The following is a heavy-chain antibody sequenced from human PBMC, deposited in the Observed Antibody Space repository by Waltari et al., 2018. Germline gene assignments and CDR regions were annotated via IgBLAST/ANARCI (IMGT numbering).Heavy chain of an antibody. V-gene: IGHV4-38-2*01. CDR1: GYSISSGYY. D-gene: IGHD6-13*01. J-gene: IGHJ4*02. CDR3: ARLRGRQQLVNY. CDR2: IFHSGST. Sequence: QVQLQESGPGLVKPSETLSLTCAVSGYSISSGYYWGWIRQPPGQGLGWIGSIFHSGSTDYDPSLKSRVTIAVDTSKNQFSLKLSSVTAADTAVYYCARLRGRQQLVNYWGQGTLVTVSS.